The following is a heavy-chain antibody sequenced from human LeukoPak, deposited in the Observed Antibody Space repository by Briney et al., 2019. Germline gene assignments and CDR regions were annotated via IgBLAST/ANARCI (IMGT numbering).Heavy chain of an antibody. CDR1: GYMFTGYF. CDR2: INPNSGGT. J-gene: IGHJ4*02. CDR3: ARDRYGDSTFDY. D-gene: IGHD4-17*01. V-gene: IGHV1-2*02. Sequence: ASVKVSCKASGYMFTGYFMHWVRQAPGQGLEWMGWINPNSGGTSYAQKYQGRVTMTRDTSISTAYMELSRLRSDDTAVYYCARDRYGDSTFDYWGQGTLVTVSS.